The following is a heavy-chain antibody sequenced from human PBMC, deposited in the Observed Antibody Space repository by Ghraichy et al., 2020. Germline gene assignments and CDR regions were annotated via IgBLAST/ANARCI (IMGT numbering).Heavy chain of an antibody. D-gene: IGHD5-12*01. CDR3: ARGRRGYRGYDEYFYDY. J-gene: IGHJ4*02. CDR1: GYSFTSYT. Sequence: ASVKVSCKTSGYSFTSYTIHWVRQAPGQRPEWVGWINAGRGHTKYSQTFQGRITITRDTSATTAYMEVRSLRSEDTAVYYCARGRRGYRGYDEYFYDYWGQGTQLTVSS. CDR2: INAGRGHT. V-gene: IGHV1-3*01.